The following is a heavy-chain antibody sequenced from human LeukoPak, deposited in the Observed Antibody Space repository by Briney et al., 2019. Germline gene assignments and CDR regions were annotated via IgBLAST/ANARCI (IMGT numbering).Heavy chain of an antibody. CDR1: GFPVSTFY. Sequence: QTGGSLRLSCAASGFPVSTFYMSWVRQVPGKGLEWVSVLYPAGVTYYADSVQGRFTISRDNSKNTLFLRMDNLRADDTATYYCVRSGPTVLWSKYFDYWGQGALVTVSS. CDR3: VRSGPTVLWSKYFDY. CDR2: LYPAGVT. V-gene: IGHV3-66*01. D-gene: IGHD3-10*01. J-gene: IGHJ4*02.